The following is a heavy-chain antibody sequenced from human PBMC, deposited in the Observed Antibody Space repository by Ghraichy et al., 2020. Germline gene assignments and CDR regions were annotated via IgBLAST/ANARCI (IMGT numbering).Heavy chain of an antibody. J-gene: IGHJ2*01. D-gene: IGHD5-12*01. Sequence: GGSLRLSCAASGFTFSGSAIHWVRQASGKGLEWVGRIRIKANNYATAYAASVKGRFTVSRDDSKNTAYLRMNRLKTEDTAVYYCASPYDFPYWYFDLWGRGTLVTVSS. CDR3: ASPYDFPYWYFDL. CDR2: IRIKANNYAT. CDR1: GFTFSGSA. V-gene: IGHV3-73*01.